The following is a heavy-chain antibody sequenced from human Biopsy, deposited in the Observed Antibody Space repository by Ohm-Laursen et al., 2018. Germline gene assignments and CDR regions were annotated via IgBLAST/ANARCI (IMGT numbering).Heavy chain of an antibody. CDR2: IYPGGST. D-gene: IGHD3-22*01. CDR3: ASVVLGPTNDAFDL. J-gene: IGHJ3*01. V-gene: IGHV4-4*07. Sequence: SETLSLTCNVSGGDINNYYWSWIRRPAGKGLEWIGRIYPGGSTNYNPSLKSRVTMSVDTSKKQLSLRLRSVTAADTAMYYCASVVLGPTNDAFDLWGQGTMVAVSS. CDR1: GGDINNYY.